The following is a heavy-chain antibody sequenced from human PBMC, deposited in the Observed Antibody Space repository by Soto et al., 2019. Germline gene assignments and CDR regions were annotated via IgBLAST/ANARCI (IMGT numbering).Heavy chain of an antibody. CDR2: INHSGSA. CDR3: ARGLITGGEYPGGWYFLAS. V-gene: IGHV4-34*01. J-gene: IGHJ4*02. CDR1: GGSFSGYI. D-gene: IGHD6-19*01. Sequence: PSETLSLTCDVYGGSFSGYIWTWIRQTPGKGLQWIGQINHSGSANYNPSLKSRVTISVHTSNSQFSLELSSVTAADTAVYYCARGLITGGEYPGGWYFLASWGKGTQVTVSS.